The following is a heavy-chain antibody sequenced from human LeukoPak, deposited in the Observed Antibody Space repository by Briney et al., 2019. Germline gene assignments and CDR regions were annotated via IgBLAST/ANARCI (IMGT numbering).Heavy chain of an antibody. CDR1: GFTFSSYS. J-gene: IGHJ4*02. CDR2: ISSSSSTI. Sequence: PGGSLRLSCAASGFTFSSYSMNWVRQAPGKGLEWVSYISSSSSTIYYADSVKGRFTISRDNAKNSLYLQMNSLGAEDTAVYYCASEGRDGYNSWGQGTLVTVSS. CDR3: ASEGRDGYNS. D-gene: IGHD5-24*01. V-gene: IGHV3-48*01.